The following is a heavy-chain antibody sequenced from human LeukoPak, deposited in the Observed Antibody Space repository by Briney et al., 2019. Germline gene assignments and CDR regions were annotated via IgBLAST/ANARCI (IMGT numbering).Heavy chain of an antibody. CDR2: IIPIFGTA. J-gene: IGHJ2*01. V-gene: IGHV1-69*05. Sequence: ASVKVSCKASGGTFSSYAISWVRQAPGQGLEWMGGIIPIFGTANYAQKFQGRVTITTDESTSSAYMELSSLRSEDTAVYYCAISAANGDSLVWYFDLWGRGTLVTVSS. CDR3: AISAANGDSLVWYFDL. D-gene: IGHD2-8*01. CDR1: GGTFSSYA.